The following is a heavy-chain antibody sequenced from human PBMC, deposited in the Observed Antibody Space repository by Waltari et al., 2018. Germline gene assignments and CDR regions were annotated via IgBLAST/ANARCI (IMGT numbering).Heavy chain of an antibody. V-gene: IGHV3-15*01. CDR3: TTGEFRGFSDYSLYS. J-gene: IGHJ4*02. D-gene: IGHD5-12*01. CDR2: IKHKIDGETT. Sequence: EVQLVESGGGLVKPGGSLRLSCAASGFAFSAAWLNWVRQAPGKGLEWVGRIKHKIDGETTDYAAPVKGRFIISREDARNTLYLQMNSLKTEDTAVYYCTTGEFRGFSDYSLYSWGQGSLVTVSS. CDR1: GFAFSAAW.